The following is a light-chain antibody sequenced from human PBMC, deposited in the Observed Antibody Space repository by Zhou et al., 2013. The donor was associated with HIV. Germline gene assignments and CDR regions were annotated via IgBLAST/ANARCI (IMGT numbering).Light chain of an antibody. Sequence: EIVLTQSPGTLSLSPGERATLSCRASQSISSTYLAWYQQKPGQAPRLLIYGASTRAPGIPARFSGSGSGTEFTLTISSMQSEDYAVYYCQQHDNWPPYTFGQGTTLEIK. CDR3: QQHDNWPPYT. J-gene: IGKJ2*01. CDR1: QSISSTY. V-gene: IGKV3-15*01. CDR2: GAS.